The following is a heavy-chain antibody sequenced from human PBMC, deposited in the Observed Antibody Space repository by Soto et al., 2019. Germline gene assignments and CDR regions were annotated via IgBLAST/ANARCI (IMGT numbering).Heavy chain of an antibody. J-gene: IGHJ6*02. V-gene: IGHV1-2*02. D-gene: IGHD2-15*01. CDR3: ARGRDAASQFYSPQGMDV. Sequence: VASVKVSCKASGYNLGAYYTYGVRQAPGLGLEWVGLMDPITGGTDYEERLRDRVTMTRDTSINTAYMELRRLRSDDTAIYFCARGRDAASQFYSPQGMDVFGQGTTLTLSS. CDR1: GYNLGAYY. CDR2: MDPITGGT.